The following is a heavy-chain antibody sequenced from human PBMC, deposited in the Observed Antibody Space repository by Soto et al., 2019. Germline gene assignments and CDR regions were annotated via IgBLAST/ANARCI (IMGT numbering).Heavy chain of an antibody. CDR3: AVDDLYDGTGYDS. V-gene: IGHV3-21*01. CDR1: GFNFKDFT. CDR2: ISSSGSFK. Sequence: EVHLVESGGGLVKPGGSLRLSCTASGFNFKDFTMNWVRQAPGMGLEWVSSISSSGSFKYYADSMDGRFTISRDNAKNSVYLHLACLGGDDPAVYYCAVDDLYDGTGYDSWGQGTLVAV. D-gene: IGHD5-12*01. J-gene: IGHJ5*02.